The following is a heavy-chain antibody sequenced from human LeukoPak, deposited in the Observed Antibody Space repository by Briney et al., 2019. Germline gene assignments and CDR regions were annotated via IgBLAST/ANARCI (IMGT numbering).Heavy chain of an antibody. Sequence: GGSLRLSCAASGFTVSSNYMSWVRQAPGKGLEWVSVIYSGGSTYYADSVKGRFTISRDNSKNTLYLQMNSLRAEDTAVYYCAKGDYYDSSGYFQHWGQGTLVTVSS. CDR1: GFTVSSNY. D-gene: IGHD3-22*01. V-gene: IGHV3-66*01. CDR3: AKGDYYDSSGYFQH. J-gene: IGHJ1*01. CDR2: IYSGGST.